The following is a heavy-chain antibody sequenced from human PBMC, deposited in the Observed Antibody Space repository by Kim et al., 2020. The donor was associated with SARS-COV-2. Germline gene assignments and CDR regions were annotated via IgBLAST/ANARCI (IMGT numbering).Heavy chain of an antibody. CDR2: ISAYNGNT. D-gene: IGHD6-19*01. Sequence: ASVKVSCKASGYTFTSYGISWVRQAPGQGFEWMGWISAYNGNTNYAQKLQGRVTMTTDTSTSTAYMELRSLRSDDTAVYYCARGRLEYYYYYGMDVWGQGTTVTVSS. J-gene: IGHJ6*02. CDR3: ARGRLEYYYYYGMDV. V-gene: IGHV1-18*04. CDR1: GYTFTSYG.